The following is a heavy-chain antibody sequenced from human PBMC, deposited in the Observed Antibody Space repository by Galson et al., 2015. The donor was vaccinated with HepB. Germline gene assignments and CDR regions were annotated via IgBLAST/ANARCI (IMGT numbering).Heavy chain of an antibody. CDR3: VTYLTYYYDSSGYYPHDAFDI. V-gene: IGHV3-64D*06. D-gene: IGHD3-22*01. Sequence: SLRLSCAASGFTFSSYAMHWVRQAPGKGLEYVSAISSNGGSTYYADSVKGRFTISRDNSKNTLYLQMSSLRAEDTAVYYCVTYLTYYYDSSGYYPHDAFDIWGQGTMVTVSS. CDR2: ISSNGGST. J-gene: IGHJ3*02. CDR1: GFTFSSYA.